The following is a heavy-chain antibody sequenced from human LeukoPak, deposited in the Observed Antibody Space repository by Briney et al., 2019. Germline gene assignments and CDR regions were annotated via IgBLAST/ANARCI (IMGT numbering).Heavy chain of an antibody. D-gene: IGHD3-22*01. CDR1: GYTFTSYD. Sequence: GASVKVSCKASGYTFTSYDINWVRQATGQGLEWMGWMNPNSGNTGYAQKFQGRVTMTRDTSISTAYMELSRLRSDDTAVYYCAVDSSGYYPGPADYWGQGTLVTVSS. CDR3: AVDSSGYYPGPADY. V-gene: IGHV1-8*01. J-gene: IGHJ4*02. CDR2: MNPNSGNT.